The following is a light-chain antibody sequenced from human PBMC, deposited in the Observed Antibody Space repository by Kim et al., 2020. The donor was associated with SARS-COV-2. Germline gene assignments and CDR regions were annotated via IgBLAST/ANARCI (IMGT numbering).Light chain of an antibody. CDR3: QQFSNYPQT. CDR1: QDISTA. Sequence: ASVGDKVTITCRASQDISTAVAWYQQKLGNAPKLMIYYASSLASGVPSRFSGSGSGTDFTLTINSLQPEDFATYYCQQFSNYPQTFGHGTKVDIK. CDR2: YAS. V-gene: IGKV1D-13*01. J-gene: IGKJ1*01.